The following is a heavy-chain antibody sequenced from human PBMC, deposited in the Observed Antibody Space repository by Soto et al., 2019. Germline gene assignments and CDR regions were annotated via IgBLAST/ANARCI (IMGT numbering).Heavy chain of an antibody. CDR2: ILYDGSKK. CDR1: GFTFSSYG. J-gene: IGHJ4*02. Sequence: PGGSLRLSCAASGFTFSSYGMHWVRQAPGKGLEWVAVILYDGSKKYYADPMKGRFTISRDNSKNTLYLQMDSLRAEDTAVYYCAKDRGALRWSEEHYYFDYWGQGALVTVSS. D-gene: IGHD4-17*01. V-gene: IGHV3-30*18. CDR3: AKDRGALRWSEEHYYFDY.